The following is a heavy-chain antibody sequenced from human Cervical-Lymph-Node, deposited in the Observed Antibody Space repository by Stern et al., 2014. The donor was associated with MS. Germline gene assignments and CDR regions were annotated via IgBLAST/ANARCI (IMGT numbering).Heavy chain of an antibody. CDR1: GYTFTSYY. V-gene: IGHV1-46*01. J-gene: IGHJ5*02. CDR3: AREESAGVPAAGFTWFDP. CDR2: INPSGGST. D-gene: IGHD2-2*01. Sequence: VQLLQSGAEVKKPGASVKVSCKASGYTFTSYYMHWVRQAPGQGLEWMGIINPSGGSTSYAQKFQGRVTMTRDTSTSTVYMELSSLRSEDTAVYYCAREESAGVPAAGFTWFDPWGQGTLVTVSS.